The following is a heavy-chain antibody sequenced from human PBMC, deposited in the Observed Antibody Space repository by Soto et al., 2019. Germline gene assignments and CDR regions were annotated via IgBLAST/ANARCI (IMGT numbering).Heavy chain of an antibody. CDR2: IYHSGST. Sequence: QLQLQESGSGLVKPSQTLSLTCAVSGGSISSGGYSWSWIRQPPGKGLEWIGYIYHSGSTYYNPSPXRXXTISVARSKNQFSLKLSSVTAADTAVYYCARVPGPWGQGTLVTVSS. CDR1: GGSISSGGYS. V-gene: IGHV4-30-2*01. J-gene: IGHJ5*02. D-gene: IGHD3-10*01. CDR3: ARVPGP.